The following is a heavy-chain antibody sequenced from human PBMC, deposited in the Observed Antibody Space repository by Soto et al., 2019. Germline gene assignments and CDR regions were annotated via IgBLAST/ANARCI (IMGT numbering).Heavy chain of an antibody. D-gene: IGHD1-1*01. CDR3: TAMNDRDSCEI. Sequence: EVQLVESGGGLIMPGGSLRLSCEASGFTFSIAWMSWVRQAPGKGLEWVGRIRNKNDGGTADYAAPVKGRFTISRDDSKKTLYLQINSLKTENTAVYYCTAMNDRDSCEIWGQGTMVAFSS. CDR2: IRNKNDGGTA. J-gene: IGHJ3*02. CDR1: GFTFSIAW. V-gene: IGHV3-15*01.